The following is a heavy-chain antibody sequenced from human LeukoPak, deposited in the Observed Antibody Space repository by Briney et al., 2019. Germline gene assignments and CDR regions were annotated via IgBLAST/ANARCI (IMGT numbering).Heavy chain of an antibody. J-gene: IGHJ4*02. CDR1: GFTFSSYA. Sequence: GGSLRLSCAASGFTFSSYAMHWVRQAPGKGLEWVAIISNDGSRKYYAHSVEGRFTISRDNSKNTLYLQMDSLRAEDTAVYYCARDRAWNYFDYWGQGTLVTVSS. V-gene: IGHV3-30*04. CDR3: ARDRAWNYFDY. CDR2: ISNDGSRK. D-gene: IGHD3-3*01.